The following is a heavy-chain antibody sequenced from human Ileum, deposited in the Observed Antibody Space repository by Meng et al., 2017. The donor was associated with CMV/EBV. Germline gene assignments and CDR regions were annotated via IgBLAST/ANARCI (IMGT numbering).Heavy chain of an antibody. CDR3: ARAGYGKGLDV. D-gene: IGHD4-17*01. J-gene: IGHJ6*02. V-gene: IGHV3-72*01. CDR2: IRDKPNSYTT. Sequence: GESLKISCAVSGFTFSAHYMDWVRQAPGKGLEWVGRIRDKPNSYTTEYAASVKGRFTISRDDSKSSMYLQMSGLKADDTAVYYCARAGYGKGLDVWGQGTTVTVSS. CDR1: GFTFSAHY.